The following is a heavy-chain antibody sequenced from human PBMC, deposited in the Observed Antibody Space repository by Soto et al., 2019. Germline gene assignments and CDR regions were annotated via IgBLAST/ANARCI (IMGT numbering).Heavy chain of an antibody. J-gene: IGHJ6*03. V-gene: IGHV1-8*01. D-gene: IGHD3-3*01. CDR2: MNPNSGNT. CDR3: ARGPTYYDFWSGPRGLFYMDV. Sequence: GASVKVSCKASGYTFTSYDINWVRQATGQGLEWMGWMNPNSGNTGYAQKFQGRVTMTRNTSISTAYMELSSLRSEDTAVYYCARGPTYYDFWSGPRGLFYMDVWGKGTTGTVSS. CDR1: GYTFTSYD.